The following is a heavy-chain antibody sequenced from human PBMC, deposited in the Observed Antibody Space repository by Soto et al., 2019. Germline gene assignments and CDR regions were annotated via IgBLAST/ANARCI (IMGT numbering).Heavy chain of an antibody. J-gene: IGHJ4*02. CDR1: GGSINNGDYY. D-gene: IGHD6-13*01. V-gene: IGHV4-30-4*01. CDR3: ARRYSSSFDY. Sequence: PSETLSLTCTVSGGSINNGDYYWSWIRQPPEKGLEWIGYIYYSGSTYYNPSLKSRVTISIDTSMNQFSLNLNSVTAADTAVYYCARRYSSSFDYWGQGTLVTVSS. CDR2: IYYSGST.